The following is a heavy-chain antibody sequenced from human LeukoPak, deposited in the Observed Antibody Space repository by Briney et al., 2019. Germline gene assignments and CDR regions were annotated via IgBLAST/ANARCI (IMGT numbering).Heavy chain of an antibody. CDR2: IYHSGST. J-gene: IGHJ4*02. V-gene: IGHV4-4*02. Sequence: KPSETLSLTCAVSGGSISSSNWWSWVRQPPGKGLEWIGEIYHSGSTNYNPSLKSRVTISVDKSKNQFSLKLSSVTAADTAVYYCAREAWFGELLFGFDYWGQGTLVTVSS. D-gene: IGHD3-10*01. CDR1: GGSISSSNW. CDR3: AREAWFGELLFGFDY.